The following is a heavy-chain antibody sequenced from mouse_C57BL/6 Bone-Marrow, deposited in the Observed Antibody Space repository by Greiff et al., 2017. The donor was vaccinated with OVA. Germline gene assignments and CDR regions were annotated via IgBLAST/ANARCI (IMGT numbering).Heavy chain of an antibody. CDR3: ARKHYGSSDWYFDV. Sequence: VQGVESGPGLVQPSQSLSITCTVSGFSLTSYGVHWVRQSPGKGLEWLGVIWSGGSTDYNAAFISRLSISKDNSKSQVFFKMNSLQADDTAIYYCARKHYGSSDWYFDVWGTGTTVTVSS. CDR2: IWSGGST. D-gene: IGHD1-1*01. V-gene: IGHV2-2*01. CDR1: GFSLTSYG. J-gene: IGHJ1*03.